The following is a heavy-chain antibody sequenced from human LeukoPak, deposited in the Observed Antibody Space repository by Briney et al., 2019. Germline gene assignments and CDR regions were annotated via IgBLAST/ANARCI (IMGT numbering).Heavy chain of an antibody. V-gene: IGHV3-23*01. D-gene: IGHD3-10*01. Sequence: SGGSLRLSCAASGFTFSSYAMSWVRQAPGKGLEWVSAISGSGGSTYYADSVKGRFTISRDNSKNTLYLQMNSLRAEDTAVYYCAKNYYGSGSYYSADYWGQGTLVTVSS. CDR2: ISGSGGST. CDR1: GFTFSSYA. CDR3: AKNYYGSGSYYSADY. J-gene: IGHJ4*02.